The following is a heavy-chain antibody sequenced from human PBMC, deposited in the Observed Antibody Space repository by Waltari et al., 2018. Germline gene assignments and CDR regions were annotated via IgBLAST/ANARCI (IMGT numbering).Heavy chain of an antibody. CDR1: G. CDR2: IATYNYKT. Sequence: QVQLEQSGPEVKQTGASVRVSCKSSGQGLEWMGWIATYNYKTNYAQKFQGRVTVTMDPATSTAYMELRSLRLDDTAVYYCARNHGYYYYMDVWGKGTAVTVSS. V-gene: IGHV1-18*01. CDR3: ARNHGYYYYMDV. J-gene: IGHJ6*03.